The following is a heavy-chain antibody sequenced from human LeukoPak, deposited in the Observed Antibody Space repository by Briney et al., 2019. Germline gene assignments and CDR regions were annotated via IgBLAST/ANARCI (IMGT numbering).Heavy chain of an antibody. CDR3: AKDGVGTSTADY. D-gene: IGHD1-26*01. J-gene: IGHJ4*02. Sequence: GGSLRLSCAASGFSFSSYGMQWVRQAPGKGLEWVAFIRYDGSDKYYADSVKGRFTISRDNSKNMLSLQMNSLRPEDTAVYYCAKDGVGTSTADYWGQGTLVTVSP. CDR2: IRYDGSDK. CDR1: GFSFSSYG. V-gene: IGHV3-30*02.